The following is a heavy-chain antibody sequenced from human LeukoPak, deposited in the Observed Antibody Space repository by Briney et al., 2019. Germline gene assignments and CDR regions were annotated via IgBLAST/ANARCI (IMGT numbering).Heavy chain of an antibody. CDR1: GYSFTDYW. CDR3: ARRKNYYFDY. Sequence: HGESLKISCKVSGYSFTDYWIGWVRQMPGEGLEWMGIFYPDDSDTRYNPSFQGQVTISADKSISTAYLQWSSLKASDTAMYYCARRKNYYFDYWGQGTLVTVSS. D-gene: IGHD1-7*01. J-gene: IGHJ4*02. CDR2: FYPDDSDT. V-gene: IGHV5-51*01.